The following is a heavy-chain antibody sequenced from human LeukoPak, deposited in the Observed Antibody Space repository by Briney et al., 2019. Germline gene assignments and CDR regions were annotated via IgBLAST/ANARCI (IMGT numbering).Heavy chain of an antibody. CDR2: INPSGGST. CDR3: WSSGYYSGDYYYGMDV. CDR1: GYTFTSYY. V-gene: IGHV1-46*01. Sequence: ASVKVSCTASGYTFTSYYMHWVRQAPGQGLEWMGIINPSGGSTSYAQKFQGRVTMTRDTSTSTVYMELSSLRSEDTAVYYCWSSGYYSGDYYYGMDVWGQGTTVTVSS. D-gene: IGHD3-22*01. J-gene: IGHJ6*02.